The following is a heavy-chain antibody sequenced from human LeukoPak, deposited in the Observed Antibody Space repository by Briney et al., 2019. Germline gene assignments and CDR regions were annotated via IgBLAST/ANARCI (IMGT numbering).Heavy chain of an antibody. CDR1: GDTVSSNTAA. J-gene: IGHJ6*02. D-gene: IGHD6-6*01. V-gene: IGHV6-1*01. Sequence: SHTLSLTCAISGDTVSSNTAAWNWIRQSPSRGLEWLGRTYYRSKWNTDYAASVQNRITINPDTSTNQFSLQLKSATPEDTAVYYCSRQRSTSTYYFGLDVWGQGTTVTVSS. CDR2: TYYRSKWNT. CDR3: SRQRSTSTYYFGLDV.